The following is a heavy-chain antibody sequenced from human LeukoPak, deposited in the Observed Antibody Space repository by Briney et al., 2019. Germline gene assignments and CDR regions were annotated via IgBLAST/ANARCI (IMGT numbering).Heavy chain of an antibody. J-gene: IGHJ4*02. CDR1: GYTFTSCD. V-gene: IGHV1-8*01. Sequence: ASVKVSCKASGYTFTSCDINWVRQATAQGLEWMGWMNPNSGNTGYGQSFQGRITMTRDISMGTAYMELSNLTSEDTAIYYCTRGSSGRRDNWGQGTLVTVSA. D-gene: IGHD6-19*01. CDR3: TRGSSGRRDN. CDR2: MNPNSGNT.